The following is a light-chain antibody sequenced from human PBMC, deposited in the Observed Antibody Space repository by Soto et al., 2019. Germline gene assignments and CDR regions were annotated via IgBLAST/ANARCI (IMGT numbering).Light chain of an antibody. CDR3: KSYAGSNTYV. J-gene: IGLJ1*01. CDR1: SSNVGGYNY. V-gene: IGLV2-11*01. CDR2: DVN. Sequence: QSVLTQPRSVSGSPGQSVTISCTGTSSNVGGYNYVSWYQQHPGKAPKLIIYDVNKRPSGVPGRFSGSKSGNTASLTVSGLQAADEADYFCKSYAGSNTYVFGSGTKVTVL.